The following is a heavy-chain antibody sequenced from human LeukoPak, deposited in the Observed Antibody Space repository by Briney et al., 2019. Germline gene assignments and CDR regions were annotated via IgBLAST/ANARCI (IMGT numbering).Heavy chain of an antibody. D-gene: IGHD2/OR15-2a*01. V-gene: IGHV4-59*01. CDR2: IYYSGST. J-gene: IGHJ3*02. Sequence: SETLSLTCTVSGGSISSYYWSWIRQPPGKGLEWIGYIYYSGSTNYNPSPKSRVTISVDTSKNQFSLKLTSVTAADTGVYYCARVGFYARAFDIWGQGTMITVSP. CDR1: GGSISSYY. CDR3: ARVGFYARAFDI.